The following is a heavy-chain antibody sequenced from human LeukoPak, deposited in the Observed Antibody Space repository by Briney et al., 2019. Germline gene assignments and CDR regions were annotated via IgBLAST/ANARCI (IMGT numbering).Heavy chain of an antibody. CDR3: ARVNLGSWYPVYYYMDV. CDR2: IYYSGST. J-gene: IGHJ6*03. V-gene: IGHV4-39*07. D-gene: IGHD6-13*01. CDR1: GGSISSSSYY. Sequence: PSETLSLTCTVSGGSISSSSYYWGWIRQPPGKGLEWIGSIYYSGSTYYNPSLKSRVTISVDTSKNQFSLKLSSVTAADTAVYYCARVNLGSWYPVYYYMDVWGKGTTVTVSS.